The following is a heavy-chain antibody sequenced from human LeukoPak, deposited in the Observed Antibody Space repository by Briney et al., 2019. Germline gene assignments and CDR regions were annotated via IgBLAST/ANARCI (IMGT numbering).Heavy chain of an antibody. CDR3: AADKKLGDFDY. Sequence: ASVKVSCKASGYTFTDYYMHWVRQAPGQGLEWMGRINPNSGGTNYAQKFHGRVTMTRDTSINTAYMELSRLRSDDTAVYYCAADKKLGDFDYCGQGTLVTVSS. CDR2: INPNSGGT. CDR1: GYTFTDYY. J-gene: IGHJ4*02. D-gene: IGHD7-27*01. V-gene: IGHV1-2*06.